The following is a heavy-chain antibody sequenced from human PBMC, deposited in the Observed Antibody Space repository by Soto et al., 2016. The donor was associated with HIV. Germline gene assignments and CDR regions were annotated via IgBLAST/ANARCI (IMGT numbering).Heavy chain of an antibody. V-gene: IGHV1-2*06. CDR3: ARGPYRYDSSGFDY. CDR2: INPNSGGT. D-gene: IGHD3-22*01. CDR1: GYTFTAYY. J-gene: IGHJ4*02. Sequence: QVQLVQSGPEVKKPGASVKVSCKASGYTFTAYYIHWVRQAPGQGLEWMGRINPNSGGTNYVQKFQGRVTMTRDTSISTAYMELSRLRSADTAVYYCARGPYRYDSSGFDYWGQGTLVTVSS.